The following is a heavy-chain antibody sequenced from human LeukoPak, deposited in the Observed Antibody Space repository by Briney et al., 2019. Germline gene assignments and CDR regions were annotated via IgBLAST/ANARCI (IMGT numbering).Heavy chain of an antibody. V-gene: IGHV4-34*01. CDR3: ARVQVVPAATNIDY. CDR1: VGSFSGYY. J-gene: IGHJ4*02. Sequence: PSETLSLTCAVYVGSFSGYYWSWIRQPPGKGLEWIGEINHSGSTNYNPSLKSRVTISVDTSKNQFSLKLSSVTAADTAVYYCARVQVVPAATNIDYWGQGTLVTVSS. CDR2: INHSGST. D-gene: IGHD2-2*01.